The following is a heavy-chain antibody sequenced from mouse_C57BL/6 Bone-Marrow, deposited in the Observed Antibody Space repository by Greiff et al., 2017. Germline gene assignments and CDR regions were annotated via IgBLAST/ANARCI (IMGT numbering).Heavy chain of an antibody. CDR3: TSRRRVDY. V-gene: IGHV14-4*01. J-gene: IGHJ2*01. Sequence: EVQLQQSGAELVRPGASVKLSCTASGFNIKDDYMHWVKQRPEQGLEWIGWIDPENGDTEYASKFQGKATITADTSSNTAYLQLSSLTSEDTAVYYCTSRRRVDYWGQGTTLTVSS. CDR1: GFNIKDDY. CDR2: IDPENGDT. D-gene: IGHD2-12*01.